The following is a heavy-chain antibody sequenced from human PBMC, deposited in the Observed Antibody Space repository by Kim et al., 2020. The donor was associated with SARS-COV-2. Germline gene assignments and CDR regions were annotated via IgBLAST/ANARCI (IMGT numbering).Heavy chain of an antibody. V-gene: IGHV3-30*18. CDR1: GFTFSSYG. Sequence: GGSLRLSCAASGFTFSSYGMHWVRQAPGKGLEWVAVISYDGSNKYYADSVKGRFTISRDNSKNTLYLQMNSLRAEDTAVYYCAKETYAGDSSGWPYYYFGVDVWGHETTGTVSS. D-gene: IGHD6-19*01. J-gene: IGHJ6*02. CDR2: ISYDGSNK. CDR3: AKETYAGDSSGWPYYYFGVDV.